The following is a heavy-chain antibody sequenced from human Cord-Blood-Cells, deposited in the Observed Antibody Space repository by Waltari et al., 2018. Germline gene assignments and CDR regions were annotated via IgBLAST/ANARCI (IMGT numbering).Heavy chain of an antibody. J-gene: IGHJ3*02. Sequence: QLQLQESGPGLVKPSETLSLTCPVSGGSISSSSYYWGWLRQPPGKGLEWIGSIYYSGSTYYNPSLKSRVTISVDTSKNQFSLKLSSVTAADTAVYYCARSRIAARLDDAFDIWGQGTMVTVSS. CDR1: GGSISSSSYY. V-gene: IGHV4-39*01. CDR2: IYYSGST. CDR3: ARSRIAARLDDAFDI. D-gene: IGHD6-6*01.